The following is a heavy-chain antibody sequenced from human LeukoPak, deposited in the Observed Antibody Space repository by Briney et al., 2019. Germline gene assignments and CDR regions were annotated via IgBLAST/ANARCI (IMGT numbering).Heavy chain of an antibody. Sequence: ASVKVSCKASGYTFTSYDINWVRQATGQGLEWMGWMNPNSGNTGYAQKFQGRVTMTRNTSISTAYMGLSSLRSEDTAVYYCARGVHGDYSYYFDYWGQGTLVTVSS. V-gene: IGHV1-8*01. CDR1: GYTFTSYD. J-gene: IGHJ4*02. CDR3: ARGVHGDYSYYFDY. CDR2: MNPNSGNT. D-gene: IGHD4-17*01.